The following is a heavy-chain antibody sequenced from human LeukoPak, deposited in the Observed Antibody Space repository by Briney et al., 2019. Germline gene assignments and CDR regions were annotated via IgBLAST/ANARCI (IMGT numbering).Heavy chain of an antibody. V-gene: IGHV4-4*07. Sequence: PSETLSLTCTVSGGSINNSYWSWIRQPAGKGLGWVGRIYTSGSTDYNPSLKSRVTMSLDTSKNQFSLKLSSVTAADTAVYYCARAHTLSCRGGPCPCFLDYWGQGTLVTVSS. J-gene: IGHJ4*02. CDR2: IYTSGST. CDR1: GGSINNSY. D-gene: IGHD2-15*01. CDR3: ARAHTLSCRGGPCPCFLDY.